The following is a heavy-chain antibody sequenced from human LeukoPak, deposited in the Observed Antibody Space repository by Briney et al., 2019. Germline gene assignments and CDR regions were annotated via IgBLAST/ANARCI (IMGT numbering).Heavy chain of an antibody. CDR2: IDSDGSGT. D-gene: IGHD6-13*01. CDR1: GFTFSNYW. V-gene: IGHV3-74*01. Sequence: GGSLRLSCTASGFTFSNYWMHWVRQAPGKGLVWVSRIDSDGSGTKYADSVKGRFTISRDNSKNTLYLQMNGLRAEDTAVYYCAKDATPLYSSSWDYFDYWGQGTLVTVSS. CDR3: AKDATPLYSSSWDYFDY. J-gene: IGHJ4*02.